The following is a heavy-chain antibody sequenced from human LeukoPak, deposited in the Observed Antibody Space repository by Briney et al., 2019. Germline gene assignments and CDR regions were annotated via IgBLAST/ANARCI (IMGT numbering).Heavy chain of an antibody. CDR3: ARVLVGVTVTFDY. J-gene: IGHJ4*02. Sequence: SETLSLTCTVSGGSISGSSYYWGWIRQPPGKGLEWIGSIYYSGSTYYNPSLKSRVTISVDTSKNQFSLKLSSVTAADTAVYYCARVLVGVTVTFDYWGQGTLVTVSS. V-gene: IGHV4-39*07. CDR2: IYYSGST. D-gene: IGHD4-17*01. CDR1: GGSISGSSYY.